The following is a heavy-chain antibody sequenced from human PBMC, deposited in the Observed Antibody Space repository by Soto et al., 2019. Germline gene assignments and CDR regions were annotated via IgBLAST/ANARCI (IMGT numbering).Heavy chain of an antibody. J-gene: IGHJ4*02. CDR3: ARLPIMTTVTHYLDN. CDR2: ISGGADIT. V-gene: IGHV3-23*01. Sequence: EVQLLGSGGGLEQPGGSLRLSCAASGFTFTSYAMGWVRQAPGKGLEWVSSISGGADITNYADSVKGRFTISRDNSRDTLYLQMNSLRVEDTALYYCARLPIMTTVTHYLDNWGQGALVTVSS. CDR1: GFTFTSYA. D-gene: IGHD4-17*01.